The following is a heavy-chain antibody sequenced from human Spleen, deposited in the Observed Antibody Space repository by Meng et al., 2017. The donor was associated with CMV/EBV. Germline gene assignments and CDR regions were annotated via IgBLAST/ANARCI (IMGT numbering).Heavy chain of an antibody. Sequence: KASGGTFSSYAISWVRQAPGQGLEWMGGIIPIFGTANYAQKFQGRVTITTDESTSTAYMELSSLRSEDTAVYYCARDVMVTTHRYFDLWGRGTLVTVSS. V-gene: IGHV1-69*05. D-gene: IGHD4-11*01. CDR2: IIPIFGTA. J-gene: IGHJ2*01. CDR1: GGTFSSYA. CDR3: ARDVMVTTHRYFDL.